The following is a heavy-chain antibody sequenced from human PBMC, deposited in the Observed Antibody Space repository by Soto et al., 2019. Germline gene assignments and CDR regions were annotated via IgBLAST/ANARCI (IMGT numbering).Heavy chain of an antibody. D-gene: IGHD3-22*01. J-gene: IGHJ4*02. Sequence: QVTLKESGPVLVKPTETLTLTCTVSGFSFNNARLGVSWIRQPPGKALEWLAHIFSNDEKSYSTSLKSRLTISKDTSQGQVVLTMTNMDPADTATYYCARSPPPYGSSGYFGYWGQGTLVTVSS. CDR2: IFSNDEK. CDR1: GFSFNNARLG. CDR3: ARSPPPYGSSGYFGY. V-gene: IGHV2-26*01.